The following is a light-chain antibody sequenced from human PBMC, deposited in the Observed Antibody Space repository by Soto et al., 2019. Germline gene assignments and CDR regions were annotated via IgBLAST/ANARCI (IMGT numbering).Light chain of an antibody. V-gene: IGKV3-15*01. J-gene: IGKJ2*01. CDR1: QTIASN. CDR3: QQYHNWSPQYT. CDR2: GAS. Sequence: EIVMTQSPASLSVSPGDGATLSCRASQTIASNLAWYQQKPGQGPRLLIHGASTRAAGVPARFSGRGSGTDFALTISSLQSEDFAVYYCQQYHNWSPQYTFGQGTKLQIK.